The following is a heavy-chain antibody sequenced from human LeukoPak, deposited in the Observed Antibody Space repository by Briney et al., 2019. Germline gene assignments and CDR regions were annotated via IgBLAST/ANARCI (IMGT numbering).Heavy chain of an antibody. CDR1: GYTFTSYG. Sequence: GASVKVSCKASGYTFTSYGISWVRQAPGQGLEWMGWISAYNGNTNYAQKLQGRVTMTTDTSTSTAYMELSSLRSEDTAVYYCATDASAVAGMGLNYYYYYYGMDVWGQGTTVTVSS. V-gene: IGHV1-18*01. D-gene: IGHD6-19*01. CDR2: ISAYNGNT. J-gene: IGHJ6*02. CDR3: ATDASAVAGMGLNYYYYYYGMDV.